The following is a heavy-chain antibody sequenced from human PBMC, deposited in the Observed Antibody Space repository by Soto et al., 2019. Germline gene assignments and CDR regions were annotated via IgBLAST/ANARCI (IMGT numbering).Heavy chain of an antibody. CDR2: ISAYNGNT. V-gene: IGHV1-18*01. CDR1: GYTFTSYG. J-gene: IGHJ5*02. Sequence: SVKVSCKASGYTFTSYGISWVRQAPGQGLEWMGWISAYNGNTNYAQKLQGRVTMTTDTSTSTAYMELRSLRSDDTAVYYCATFDRAPVSRERWYDPWGKGTLVTVS. D-gene: IGHD3-16*01. CDR3: ATFDRAPVSRERWYDP.